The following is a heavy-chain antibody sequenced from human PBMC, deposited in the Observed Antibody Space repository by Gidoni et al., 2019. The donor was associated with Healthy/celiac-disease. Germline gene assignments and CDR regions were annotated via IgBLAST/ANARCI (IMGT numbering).Heavy chain of an antibody. J-gene: IGHJ4*02. V-gene: IGHV3-30-3*01. Sequence: QVHLVESGGGVVRPGRSLRLVCAASGFTFRNYAVHWVRPAPGKGLGWVAVISYDGSNKYYADSVKGRFTISRDKSKNTLYLQMNSLRAEDTAVYYCARDRPGVVLWFGELFRWGQGTLVTVSS. CDR3: ARDRPGVVLWFGELFR. CDR1: GFTFRNYA. D-gene: IGHD3-10*01. CDR2: ISYDGSNK.